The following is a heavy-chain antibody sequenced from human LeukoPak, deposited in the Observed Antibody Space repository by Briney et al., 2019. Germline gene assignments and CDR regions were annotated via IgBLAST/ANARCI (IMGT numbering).Heavy chain of an antibody. D-gene: IGHD2-2*01. CDR2: IYYSGST. CDR3: ARGGPGYCSSTSCYLYYYMDV. V-gene: IGHV4-59*01. J-gene: IGHJ6*03. Sequence: PSETLSLTCTVSGASINEYYWSWIRQPPGKGLEWIGYIYYSGSTNYNPSLKSRVTISVDTSKNQFSLKLSSVTAADTAVYYCARGGPGYCSSTSCYLYYYMDVWGKGTTVTVSS. CDR1: GASINEYY.